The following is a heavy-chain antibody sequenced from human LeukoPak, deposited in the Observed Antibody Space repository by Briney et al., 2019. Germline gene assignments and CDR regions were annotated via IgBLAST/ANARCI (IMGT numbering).Heavy chain of an antibody. J-gene: IGHJ5*02. CDR2: IYPGGSDT. CDR1: GYSLTRYW. Sequence: GGALKISWKGSGYSLTRYWIGWGRQRPGEGLEWMGIIYPGGSDTRYSPSFQGQVTISADKSISTAYLQWSSLKASDTAMYYCGRQEGGIYPGPWGQGTLVTVSS. CDR3: GRQEGGIYPGP. V-gene: IGHV5-51*01. D-gene: IGHD1-26*01.